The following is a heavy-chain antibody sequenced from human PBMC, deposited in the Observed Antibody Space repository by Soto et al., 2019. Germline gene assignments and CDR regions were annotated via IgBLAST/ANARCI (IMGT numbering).Heavy chain of an antibody. J-gene: IGHJ6*03. V-gene: IGHV4-34*01. CDR2: INHRGNT. CDR1: GGSFSAYH. CDR3: ASSGPAVLNGFYYTYMDV. Sequence: SETLSLPCSPDGGSFSAYHWSCSRQTPGKGREWIEEINHRGNTNYSRSLKSRVTISGYTSNSLFSLKVNSVTAADTAVYYCASSGPAVLNGFYYTYMDVWVRGTTFAVAS. D-gene: IGHD2-2*01.